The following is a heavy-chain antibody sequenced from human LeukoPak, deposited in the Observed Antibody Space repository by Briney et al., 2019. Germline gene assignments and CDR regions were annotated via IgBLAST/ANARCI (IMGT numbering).Heavy chain of an antibody. CDR2: ISSSSSYI. Sequence: GGSLRLSCAASGFTFSSYSMNWVRQAPGKGLEWVSSISSSSSYIYYADSVKGRFIISRDNVKNSLYLQMNSLRVEDTAVYYCARVYYYDSSGYLVSGSFDIWGQGTMVSVSS. J-gene: IGHJ3*02. D-gene: IGHD3-22*01. CDR1: GFTFSSYS. V-gene: IGHV3-21*01. CDR3: ARVYYYDSSGYLVSGSFDI.